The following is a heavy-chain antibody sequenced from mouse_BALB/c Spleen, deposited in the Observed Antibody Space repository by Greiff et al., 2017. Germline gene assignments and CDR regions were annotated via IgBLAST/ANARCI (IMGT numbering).Heavy chain of an antibody. V-gene: IGHV5-6*01. CDR3: ASDYDAMAY. D-gene: IGHD2-4*01. J-gene: IGHJ3*01. Sequence: EVQLVESGGDLVKPGGSLKLSCAASGFTFSSYGMSWVRQTPEKGLEWVATISSVDNYTYYPDSVTGRFTISRDNAKNTLYLKMSSLKSEDTAMYYYASDYDAMAYWGQGTLVTVSA. CDR1: GFTFSSYG. CDR2: ISSVDNYT.